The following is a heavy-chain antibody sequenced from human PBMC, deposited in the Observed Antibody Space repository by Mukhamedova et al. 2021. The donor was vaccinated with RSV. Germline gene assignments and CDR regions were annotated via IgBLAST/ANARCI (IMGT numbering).Heavy chain of an antibody. V-gene: IGHV1-24*01. J-gene: IGHJ2*01. CDR2: FDPEDGET. D-gene: IGHD6-13*01. Sequence: APGKGLEWMGGFDPEDGETIYAQKFQGRVTMTEDTSTDTAYMELSSLRSEDTAVYYCATDTALGSYSSSWRYIDLWGRGTLVTVS. CDR3: ATDTALGSYSSSWRYIDL.